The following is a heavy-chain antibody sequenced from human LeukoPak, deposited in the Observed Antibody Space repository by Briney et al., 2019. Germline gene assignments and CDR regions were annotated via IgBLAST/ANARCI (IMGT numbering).Heavy chain of an antibody. J-gene: IGHJ3*02. V-gene: IGHV4-59*08. D-gene: IGHD2-21*02. Sequence: SGTLSLTCAVSGGSISSSNWWSWIRQPPGKGLEWIGYIYYSGSTNYNPSLKSRVTISVDTSKNQFSLKLSSVTAADTAVYYCAAHCGGDCYSDDAFDIWGQGTMVTVSS. CDR1: GGSISSSNW. CDR3: AAHCGGDCYSDDAFDI. CDR2: IYYSGST.